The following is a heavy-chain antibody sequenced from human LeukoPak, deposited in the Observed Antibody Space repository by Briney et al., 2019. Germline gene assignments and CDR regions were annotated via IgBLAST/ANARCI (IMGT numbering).Heavy chain of an antibody. V-gene: IGHV3-74*01. CDR2: ISEDGSSA. Sequence: PGGSLRLSCAASGFTFSSYWMHWVRQAPGKGLVWVSRISEDGSSANYADSVKGRFTISRDNAKNTLYLQMNSLRAEDTAVYYCARHLHDWGQGTRVTVSS. D-gene: IGHD3-16*01. CDR1: GFTFSSYW. J-gene: IGHJ4*02. CDR3: ARHLHD.